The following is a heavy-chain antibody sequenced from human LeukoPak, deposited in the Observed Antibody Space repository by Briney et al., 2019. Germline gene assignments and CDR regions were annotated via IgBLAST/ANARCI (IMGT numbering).Heavy chain of an antibody. CDR1: GVTFDDYA. V-gene: IGHV3-20*01. CDR2: INGNGDST. Sequence: GGSLRLSCAASGVTFDDYAMSWVRQAPGKGLEWVSGINGNGDSTHYAESVKGRFTISRDNAKDSLYLHMDSLRAEDTALYHCVRVTRGLLLLGALSGIFDQWGQGTLVTVSS. J-gene: IGHJ4*02. D-gene: IGHD3-10*01. CDR3: VRVTRGLLLLGALSGIFDQ.